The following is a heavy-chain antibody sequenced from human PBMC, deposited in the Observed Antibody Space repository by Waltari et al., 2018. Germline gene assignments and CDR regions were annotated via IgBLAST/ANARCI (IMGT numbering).Heavy chain of an antibody. Sequence: PGKGLEWVAVISYDGSNKYYADSVKGRFTISRDNSKNTLYLQMNSLRAEDTAVYYCARDFGFRELSTYYFDYWGQGTLVTVSS. J-gene: IGHJ4*02. CDR3: ARDFGFRELSTYYFDY. CDR2: ISYDGSNK. D-gene: IGHD3-10*01. V-gene: IGHV3-30-3*01.